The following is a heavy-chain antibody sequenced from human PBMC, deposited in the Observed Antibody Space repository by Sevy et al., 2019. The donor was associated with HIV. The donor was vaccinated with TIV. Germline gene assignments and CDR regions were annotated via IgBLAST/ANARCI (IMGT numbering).Heavy chain of an antibody. CDR2: ISGRGDST. J-gene: IGHJ2*01. Sequence: GGSLRLSCAASGFTFSSYAMTWVRQAPGKGLEWVSSISGRGDSTYYADSVKGRFTISRDNSKNTLSLQMNSLRAEDTAVYYCANERHGASAAFYWYFDLWGRGTLVTVSS. CDR3: ANERHGASAAFYWYFDL. D-gene: IGHD2-2*01. CDR1: GFTFSSYA. V-gene: IGHV3-23*01.